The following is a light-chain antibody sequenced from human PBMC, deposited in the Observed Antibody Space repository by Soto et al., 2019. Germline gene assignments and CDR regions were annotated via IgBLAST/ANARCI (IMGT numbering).Light chain of an antibody. Sequence: QSALTQPASVSGSPGQSITISCTGTSSDIGGSKFVSWYKQSPGRAPKLIIYAVNNRPSGVSNRLSGSKSGNTDSLTISGIQAEDEADYYCSAYTTSRTLFGGGTKLTVL. CDR3: SAYTTSRTL. J-gene: IGLJ2*01. V-gene: IGLV2-14*01. CDR1: SSDIGGSKF. CDR2: AVN.